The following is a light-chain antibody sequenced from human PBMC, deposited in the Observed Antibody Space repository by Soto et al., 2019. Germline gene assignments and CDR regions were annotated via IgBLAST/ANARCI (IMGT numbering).Light chain of an antibody. CDR2: AAS. V-gene: IGKV1-39*01. CDR1: QSISSY. J-gene: IGKJ1*01. Sequence: DIQMTQSPSSLSASVGDRVTITCRASQSISSYLNWYQQKPGKAPKLLIYAASSLKSGVPSRFSGSVSGTDFTLTISSLQPEDFASYYCQQSASTPRTFGQGTKVEIK. CDR3: QQSASTPRT.